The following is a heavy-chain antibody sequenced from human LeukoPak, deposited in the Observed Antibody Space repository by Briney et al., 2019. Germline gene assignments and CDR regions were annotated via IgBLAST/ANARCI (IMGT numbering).Heavy chain of an antibody. CDR3: ANKGASGWRFDY. J-gene: IGHJ4*02. V-gene: IGHV3-30*18. CDR1: GFTFNTYD. CDR2: ISYDGRNK. D-gene: IGHD6-19*01. Sequence: GGSLRLSCAASGFTFNTYDMHWVRQAPGKGLEWVAVISYDGRNKYYADSVKGRFTISRDNPKNALFLQMNSLRAEDTALYYCANKGASGWRFDYWGQGTLVTVSS.